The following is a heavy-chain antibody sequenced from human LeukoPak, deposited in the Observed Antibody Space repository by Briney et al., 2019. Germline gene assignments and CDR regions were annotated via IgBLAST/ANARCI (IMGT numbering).Heavy chain of an antibody. D-gene: IGHD5-12*01. CDR2: IYYSGST. J-gene: IGHJ3*02. V-gene: IGHV4-39*02. CDR1: GGSISSSSYY. CDR3: ARERLYSGYDSDAFDI. Sequence: MSSGTLSLTCTVSGGSISSSSYYWGWIRQPPGKGLEWIGSIYYSGSTYYNPSLKSRVTISVDTSKNQFSLKLSSVTAADTAVYYCARERLYSGYDSDAFDIWGQGTMVTVSS.